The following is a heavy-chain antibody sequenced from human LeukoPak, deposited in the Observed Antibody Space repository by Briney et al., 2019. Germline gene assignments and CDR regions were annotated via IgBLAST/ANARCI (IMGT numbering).Heavy chain of an antibody. CDR2: VKSKGDGETT. V-gene: IGHV3-15*01. Sequence: GGSLRLSCAASGFSISNDWMSWVRQAPGKGLEWVGRVKSKGDGETTDYAAPVKGRFTISRDDSKNTLYLQMNSLETEDTAVYYCTLIQGWGSGSYYLDYWGQGTLVTVSS. CDR1: GFSISNDW. CDR3: TLIQGWGSGSYYLDY. J-gene: IGHJ4*02. D-gene: IGHD3-10*01.